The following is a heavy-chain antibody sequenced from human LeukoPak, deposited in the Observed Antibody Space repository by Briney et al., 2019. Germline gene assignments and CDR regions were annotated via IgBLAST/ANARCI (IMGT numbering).Heavy chain of an antibody. CDR2: INHSGST. J-gene: IGHJ6*03. CDR3: ARGAQQWNYYYYYMDV. Sequence: PSETLSLTCAVYGGSFSGYYWSWIRQPPGKGLEWIGEINHSGSTNYNPSLKSRVTISVDTPKKQFSLKLRSVTAADTAEFYCARGAQQWNYYYYYMDVWGKGTTVTVSS. V-gene: IGHV4-34*01. CDR1: GGSFSGYY. D-gene: IGHD6-19*01.